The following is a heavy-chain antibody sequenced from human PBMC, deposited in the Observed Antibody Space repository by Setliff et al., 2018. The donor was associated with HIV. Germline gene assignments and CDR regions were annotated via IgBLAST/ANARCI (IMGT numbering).Heavy chain of an antibody. J-gene: IGHJ3*01. CDR2: INQDGSEK. Sequence: PGGSLRLSCAASGFTFDDYGMSWVRQAPGKGLEWVANINQDGSEKNYVDSVKGRFTISRDNSKNTLYLQMNGLRAEDTAVYYCAKDWDITIFAVVIGGGFDFWGQGALVTVSS. CDR1: GFTFDDYG. CDR3: AKDWDITIFAVVIGGGFDF. V-gene: IGHV3-7*03. D-gene: IGHD3-3*01.